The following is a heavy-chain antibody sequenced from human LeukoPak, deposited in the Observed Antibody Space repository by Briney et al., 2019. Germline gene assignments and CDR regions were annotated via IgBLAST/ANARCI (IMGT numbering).Heavy chain of an antibody. V-gene: IGHV4-34*01. CDR3: ARGIQLWFSWVFDY. CDR1: GGSFSGYY. J-gene: IGHJ4*02. D-gene: IGHD5-18*01. Sequence: SETLSLTCAVYGGSFSGYYWSWIPQPPGKELEWIGEINHSGSTNYNPSLKSRVTISVDTSKNQFSLKLSSVTAADTAVYYCARGIQLWFSWVFDYWGQGTLVTVSS. CDR2: INHSGST.